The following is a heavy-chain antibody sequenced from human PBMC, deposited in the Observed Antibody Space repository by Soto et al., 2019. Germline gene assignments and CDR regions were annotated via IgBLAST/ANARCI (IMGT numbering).Heavy chain of an antibody. CDR3: ARDRRSCSSTSCPSGMDV. CDR1: GGSISSGDYY. J-gene: IGHJ6*02. V-gene: IGHV4-30-4*01. CDR2: IYYSGST. D-gene: IGHD2-2*01. Sequence: SSETLSLTCTVSGGSISSGDYYWSWIRQPPGKGLEWIGYIYYSGSTYYNPSLKSRVTISVDTSKNQFSLKLSSVTAADTAVYYCARDRRSCSSTSCPSGMDVWGQGTTVTVSS.